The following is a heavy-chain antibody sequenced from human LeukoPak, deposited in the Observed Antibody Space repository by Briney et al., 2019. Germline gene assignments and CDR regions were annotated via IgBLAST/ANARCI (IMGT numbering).Heavy chain of an antibody. CDR3: ARVSSVAALFDY. CDR1: GYTFTGYF. Sequence: ASVKVSCKASGYTFTGYFMHWVRQAPGQGLEWMGRINPNSGGTNYAQKFQGRVTMTRDTSISTAYMELSRLRSDDTAAYYCARVSSVAALFDYWGQGTLVTVSS. CDR2: INPNSGGT. V-gene: IGHV1-2*06. D-gene: IGHD6-6*01. J-gene: IGHJ4*02.